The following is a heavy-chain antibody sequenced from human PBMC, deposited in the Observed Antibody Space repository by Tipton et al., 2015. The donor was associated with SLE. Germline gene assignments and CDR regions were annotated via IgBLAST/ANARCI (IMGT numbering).Heavy chain of an antibody. Sequence: SLRLSCAASGLTFNSYAMSWVRQAPGKGLVWVSRISRDGSNTYYADSVEGRFTISRDNAKNTLYLQMHSLRVDDTAVYYCGRGVYSEGSVGMDVWGQGTTVTVSS. D-gene: IGHD3-22*01. CDR2: ISRDGSNT. CDR1: GLTFNSYA. CDR3: GRGVYSEGSVGMDV. J-gene: IGHJ6*02. V-gene: IGHV3-74*01.